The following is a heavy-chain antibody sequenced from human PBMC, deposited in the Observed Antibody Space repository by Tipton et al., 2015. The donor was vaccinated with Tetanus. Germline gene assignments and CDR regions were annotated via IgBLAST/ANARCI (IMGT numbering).Heavy chain of an antibody. D-gene: IGHD1-1*01. CDR1: GDSISSSNYY. V-gene: IGHV4-39*02. Sequence: TLSLTCTVSGDSISSSNYYWGWIRQPPGKGLEWIGSIYNTGNAYYNPALTSRVTMSVDTSKIQFSLRLRSVTAADTAVYYCARESWNRDAFDIWGQGTMVTVSS. CDR3: ARESWNRDAFDI. J-gene: IGHJ3*02. CDR2: IYNTGNA.